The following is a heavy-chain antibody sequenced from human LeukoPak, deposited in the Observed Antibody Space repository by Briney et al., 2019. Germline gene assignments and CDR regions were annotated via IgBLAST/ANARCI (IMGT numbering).Heavy chain of an antibody. V-gene: IGHV3-48*04. CDR2: ISSGSTTI. J-gene: IGHJ4*02. CDR3: ARGRQTPPRYYYDSSGLYPYFDY. D-gene: IGHD3-22*01. Sequence: GGSLRLSCAASGFTFITYSMNWVRQAPGKGLEWVSYISSGSTTIYYADSVKGRFTISRDNAKNSLYLQMNSLRAEDTAVYYCARGRQTPPRYYYDSSGLYPYFDYWGQGTLVTVPS. CDR1: GFTFITYS.